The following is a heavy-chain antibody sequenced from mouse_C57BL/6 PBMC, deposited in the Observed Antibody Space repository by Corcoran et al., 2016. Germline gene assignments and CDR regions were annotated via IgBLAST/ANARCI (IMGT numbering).Heavy chain of an antibody. J-gene: IGHJ2*01. CDR2: IDPANGNT. Sequence: EVQLQQSVAELVRPGASVKLSCTASGFNIKNTYMHWVKQRPEQGLEWIGRIDPANGNTKYAPKFQGKATITADTSSNTAYLQLSSLTSEDTAIYYWARWDPYYYGSRYYFDYWGQGTTLTVSS. CDR1: GFNIKNTY. CDR3: ARWDPYYYGSRYYFDY. D-gene: IGHD1-1*01. V-gene: IGHV14-3*01.